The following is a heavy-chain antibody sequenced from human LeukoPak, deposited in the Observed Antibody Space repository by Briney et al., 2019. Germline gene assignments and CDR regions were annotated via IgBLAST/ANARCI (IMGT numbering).Heavy chain of an antibody. Sequence: PGGSLRLSCAASGFIFSTYSMNWVRQAPGRGLEWVSSISSSRSFIYYADSVQGRFTISRDNAKNSLYLQMNSPRAEDTAVYYCARVTGGFYSHFDYWGQGTLVTVSS. J-gene: IGHJ4*02. CDR3: ARVTGGFYSHFDY. D-gene: IGHD3-22*01. V-gene: IGHV3-21*01. CDR1: GFIFSTYS. CDR2: ISSSRSFI.